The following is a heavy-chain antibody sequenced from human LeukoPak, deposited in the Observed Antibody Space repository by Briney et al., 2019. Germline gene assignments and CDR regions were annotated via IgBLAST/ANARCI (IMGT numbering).Heavy chain of an antibody. V-gene: IGHV3-53*01. CDR2: IYSGGST. D-gene: IGHD1-26*01. Sequence: GGSLRLSCAASGFTVSSNYMSWVRQAPGKGLEWVSVIYSGGSTYYADSVKGRFTISRDNSKNTLYLQMNSLRAEDTAVYYCARDIGIVGATGTDYWGQGTLVTVSS. CDR1: GFTVSSNY. CDR3: ARDIGIVGATGTDY. J-gene: IGHJ4*02.